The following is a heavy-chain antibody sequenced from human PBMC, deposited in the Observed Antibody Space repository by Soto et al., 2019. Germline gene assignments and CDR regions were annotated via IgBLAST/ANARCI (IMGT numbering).Heavy chain of an antibody. V-gene: IGHV4-59*01. J-gene: IGHJ1*01. D-gene: IGHD3-16*01. CDR3: ARTWGSPNAY. CDR2: IYYSGST. CDR1: GGSLSSYY. Sequence: PSETLSLTCVVSGGSLSSYYWSWIRQPPGKGLEWIGYIYYSGSTNYNPSLKSRVTISVDTSKNQFSLKLSSVTAADTAVYYCARTWGSPNAYWGRGTLVTVSS.